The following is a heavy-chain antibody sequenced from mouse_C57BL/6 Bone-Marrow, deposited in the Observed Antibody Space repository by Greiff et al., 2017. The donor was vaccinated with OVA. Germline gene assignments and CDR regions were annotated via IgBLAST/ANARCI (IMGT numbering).Heavy chain of an antibody. CDR3: AREGYYSNRGYFDY. CDR1: GYTFTDYY. CDR2: IYPGSGNT. Sequence: VQGVESGAELVRPGASVKLSCKASGYTFTDYYINWVKQRPGQGLEWIARIYPGSGNTYYNEKFKGKATLTAEKSSSTAYMQLSSLTSEDSAVYFCAREGYYSNRGYFDYWGQGTTLTVSS. J-gene: IGHJ2*01. D-gene: IGHD2-5*01. V-gene: IGHV1-76*01.